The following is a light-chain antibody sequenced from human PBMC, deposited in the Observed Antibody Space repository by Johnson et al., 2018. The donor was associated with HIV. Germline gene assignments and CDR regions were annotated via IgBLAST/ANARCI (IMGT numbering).Light chain of an antibody. CDR1: SSNIGNNY. Sequence: QLVLTQPPSVSAAPGQKVTISCSGSSSNIGNNYVSWYQQLPRGAPKLLIYENNKRPSGIPDRFSGSKSGTSATLDITGLQSVDEADYYCGTWDSSLSAYVFGNGTKVTVL. CDR3: GTWDSSLSAYV. V-gene: IGLV1-51*02. J-gene: IGLJ1*01. CDR2: ENN.